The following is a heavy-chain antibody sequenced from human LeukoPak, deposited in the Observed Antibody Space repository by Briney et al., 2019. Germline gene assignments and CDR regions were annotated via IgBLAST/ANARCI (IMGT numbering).Heavy chain of an antibody. Sequence: ASVKVSCKASGYTFTSYDINWVRQATGQGLEWMGWMNPNSGNTGYAQKFQGRVTITRNTSTSTAYMELSSLRSEDTAVYYCARGGNVDDYGDQRPYDWFDPWGQGTLVTVSS. CDR1: GYTFTSYD. CDR3: ARGGNVDDYGDQRPYDWFDP. D-gene: IGHD4-17*01. V-gene: IGHV1-8*03. J-gene: IGHJ5*02. CDR2: MNPNSGNT.